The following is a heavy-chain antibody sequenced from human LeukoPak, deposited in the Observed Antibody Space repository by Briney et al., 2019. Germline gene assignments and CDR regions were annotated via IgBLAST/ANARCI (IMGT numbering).Heavy chain of an antibody. J-gene: IGHJ4*02. CDR1: GFTFSSYW. CDR2: ISGSGGST. Sequence: GGSLRLSCAASGFTFSSYWMNWARQAPGKGLEWVSAISGSGGSTYYADSVKGRFTISRDNSKNTLYLQMNSLRAEDTAVYYCAKIYGSADYWGQGTLVTVSS. V-gene: IGHV3-23*01. CDR3: AKIYGSADY. D-gene: IGHD3-10*01.